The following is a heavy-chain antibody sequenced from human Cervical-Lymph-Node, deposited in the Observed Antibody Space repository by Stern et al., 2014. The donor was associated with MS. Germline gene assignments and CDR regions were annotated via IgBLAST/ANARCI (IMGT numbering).Heavy chain of an antibody. V-gene: IGHV1-69*01. CDR2: IIPFFGEA. CDR3: ARSYYADSSDYYYEDYYNAMDV. D-gene: IGHD3-22*01. Sequence: QMQLVQYGAEVKKPGSSVKVSCKASGGSFNKYVFSWVRQAPGQGLEWIGGIIPFFGEANYAQKFQGRVTITADESTSTVYMELRSLRPEDTAVYYCARSYYADSSDYYYEDYYNAMDVWGHGTTVTVSS. J-gene: IGHJ6*02. CDR1: GGSFNKYV.